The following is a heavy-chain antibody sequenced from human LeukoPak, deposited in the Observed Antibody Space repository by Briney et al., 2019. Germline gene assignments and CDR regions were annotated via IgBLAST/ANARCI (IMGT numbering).Heavy chain of an antibody. CDR3: AKEQDDFWSDYGGG. V-gene: IGHV3-23*01. J-gene: IGHJ4*02. Sequence: PGGSLRLSCAASGFTFSSYAMSWVRQAPGKGLEWVSGISGNSGSTYYADSVKGRFTISRDNSMNTLDLQMNSLRAEDTAVYYGAKEQDDFWSDYGGGWGQGTLVTVSS. CDR2: ISGNSGST. CDR1: GFTFSSYA. D-gene: IGHD3-3*01.